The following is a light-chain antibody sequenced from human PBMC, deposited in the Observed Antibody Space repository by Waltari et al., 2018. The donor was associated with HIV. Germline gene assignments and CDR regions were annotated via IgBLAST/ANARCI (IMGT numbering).Light chain of an antibody. V-gene: IGKV1-6*01. J-gene: IGKJ1*01. Sequence: AIQMTQSPSSLSASVGVRVTISCRASQGIRTDLGWYQQKPGKAPKLLIYTASSLQSGVPSRFSGSGSGTDFTLTISSLEPEDFATYYCLQDYNYPLTFGQGTKVEIK. CDR3: LQDYNYPLT. CDR1: QGIRTD. CDR2: TAS.